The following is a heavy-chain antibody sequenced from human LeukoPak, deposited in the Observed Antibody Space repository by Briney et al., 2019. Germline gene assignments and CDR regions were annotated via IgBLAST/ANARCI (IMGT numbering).Heavy chain of an antibody. CDR1: GFSFSRFW. D-gene: IGHD1-26*01. V-gene: IGHV3-48*03. J-gene: IGHJ4*02. CDR3: ARKLGGTTYFGY. Sequence: GGSLRLSCAASGFSFSRFWMNWVRQAPGKGLEWISYITGGGSIIYYADSVKGRFTISRDNAKNSLSLQMSNLRAEDTAVYYCARKLGGTTYFGYWGQGTLVTVSS. CDR2: ITGGGSII.